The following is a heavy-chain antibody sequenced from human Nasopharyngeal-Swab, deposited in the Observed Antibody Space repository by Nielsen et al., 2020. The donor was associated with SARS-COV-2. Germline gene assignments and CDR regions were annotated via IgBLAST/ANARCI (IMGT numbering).Heavy chain of an antibody. CDR2: ISANNGDT. CDR1: GDTFTSYG. CDR3: ARCITNTWSKGWFDF. J-gene: IGHJ5*01. V-gene: IGHV1-18*01. Sequence: ASVKVSGKASGDTFTSYGFGWVRQAPGQGLEWMGWISANNGDTDYAQKFRDRITMTTDTSTTTVHMELRGLKSDDTAVYYCARCITNTWSKGWFDFWGHGTLVTVSS. D-gene: IGHD2-8*01.